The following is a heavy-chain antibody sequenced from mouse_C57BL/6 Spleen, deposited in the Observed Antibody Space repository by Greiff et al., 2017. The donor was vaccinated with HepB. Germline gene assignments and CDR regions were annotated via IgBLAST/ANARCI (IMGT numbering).Heavy chain of an antibody. CDR1: GYTFTSYW. D-gene: IGHD2-4*01. V-gene: IGHV1-50*01. J-gene: IGHJ2*01. CDR2: IDPSDSYT. Sequence: VQLQQPGAELVKPGASVKLSCKASGYTFTSYWMQWVKQRPGQGLEWIGEIDPSDSYTNYNQKFKGKATLTVDTSSSTAYMQLSSLTSEDSAVYYCARSDYDYDSYYFDYWGQGTTLTVSS. CDR3: ARSDYDYDSYYFDY.